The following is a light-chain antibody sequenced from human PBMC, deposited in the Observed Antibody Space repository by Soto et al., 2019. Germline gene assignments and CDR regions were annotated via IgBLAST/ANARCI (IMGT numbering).Light chain of an antibody. J-gene: IGKJ1*01. CDR3: KQFGGSPQP. V-gene: IGKV3-20*01. CDR2: GAS. CDR1: QSVSSY. Sequence: EIVLTQSPGTLSLSPGERATLSCRASQSVSSYLAWYQQKPGQAPRLLIYGASSRATGIPDRFSGSGSGTTFSLPIGRLEPEDLAVYSCKQFGGSPQPFGQGTKV.